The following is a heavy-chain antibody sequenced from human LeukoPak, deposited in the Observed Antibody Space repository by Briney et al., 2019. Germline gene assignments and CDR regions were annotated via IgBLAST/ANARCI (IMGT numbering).Heavy chain of an antibody. CDR2: IYYSGST. J-gene: IGHJ6*03. D-gene: IGHD2-15*01. CDR3: ARMAVGVVVAATWDYYYYMEV. CDR1: GGSISSYY. Sequence: SETLSLTCTVSGGSISSYYWSWIRQPPGKGLEWIGYIYYSGSTNYNPSLKSRVTISVDTSKNQFSLKLSSVTAADTAVYYCARMAVGVVVAATWDYYYYMEVWGKGTTVTVSS. V-gene: IGHV4-59*01.